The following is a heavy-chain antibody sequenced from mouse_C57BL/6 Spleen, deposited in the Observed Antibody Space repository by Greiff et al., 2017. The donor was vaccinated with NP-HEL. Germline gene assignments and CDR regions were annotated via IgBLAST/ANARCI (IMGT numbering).Heavy chain of an antibody. V-gene: IGHV1-50*01. Sequence: QVQLQQPGAELVKPGASVKLSCKASGYTFTSYWMQWVKQRPGQGLEWIGEIDPSDSYTNYNQKFKGKATLTVDTSSSTAYMQLSSLTSEDSAVYYCARGVLFLFAHGPQDSLLTLST. CDR3: ARGVLFLFAH. J-gene: IGHJ3*01. CDR2: IDPSDSYT. D-gene: IGHD1-1*01. CDR1: GYTFTSYW.